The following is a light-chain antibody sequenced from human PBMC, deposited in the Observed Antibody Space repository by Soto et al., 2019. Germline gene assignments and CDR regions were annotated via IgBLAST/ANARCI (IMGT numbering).Light chain of an antibody. CDR1: SGDVGGYTY. Sequence: QSALTQPRSVSGSPGQSVTISCTGTSGDVGGYTYVSWYQQHPGKAPKLIIYDVTERPSGVPARFSGSKSGNTASLTISGLQAEDEADYYCCSYAGSYTYVFGTGTKLTVL. CDR2: DVT. V-gene: IGLV2-11*01. J-gene: IGLJ1*01. CDR3: CSYAGSYTYV.